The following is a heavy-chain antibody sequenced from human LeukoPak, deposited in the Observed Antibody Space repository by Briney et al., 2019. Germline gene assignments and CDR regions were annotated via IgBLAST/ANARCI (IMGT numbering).Heavy chain of an antibody. D-gene: IGHD2-21*01. CDR2: VHHSGNT. Sequence: PSETLSLTCSVSGYSISSGYFWSWIRQPPGKGLEWIGSVHHSGNTHYNPSLKSRVAISMDMSKNQLSLKLSSVTAADTAVYFCARAYCGGNCHYLYIWFDFWGQGTLVTVSS. V-gene: IGHV4-38-2*02. CDR3: ARAYCGGNCHYLYIWFDF. CDR1: GYSISSGYF. J-gene: IGHJ5*01.